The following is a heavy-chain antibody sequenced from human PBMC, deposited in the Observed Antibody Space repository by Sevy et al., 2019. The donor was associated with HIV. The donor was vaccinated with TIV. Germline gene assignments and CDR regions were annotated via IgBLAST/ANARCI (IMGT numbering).Heavy chain of an antibody. V-gene: IGHV3-53*01. J-gene: IGHJ3*02. CDR1: GFTVSSNY. CDR3: ARGSTYYYDDSGYSTRGDAFDI. CDR2: IYTGGST. D-gene: IGHD3-22*01. Sequence: GGSLRLSCAASGFTVSSNYMTWVRQAPGKGLEWVSVIYTGGSTYYAESVKGRFTISRDNSKNTVYLRMNSLRAEDTAVYYCARGSTYYYDDSGYSTRGDAFDIWGRGTMVTVSS.